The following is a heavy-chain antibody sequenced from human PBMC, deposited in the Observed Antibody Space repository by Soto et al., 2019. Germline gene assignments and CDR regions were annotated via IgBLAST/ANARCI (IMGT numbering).Heavy chain of an antibody. CDR3: AKGPNPSFYYYYYYMDV. Sequence: HPGGSLRLSCAASGFTFSSYAMSWVRQAPGKGLEWVSAISGSGGSTYYADSVKGRFTISRDNSKNTLYLQMNSLRAEDTAVYYCAKGPNPSFYYYYYYMDVWGKGTTVTVSS. CDR2: ISGSGGST. V-gene: IGHV3-23*01. CDR1: GFTFSSYA. J-gene: IGHJ6*03.